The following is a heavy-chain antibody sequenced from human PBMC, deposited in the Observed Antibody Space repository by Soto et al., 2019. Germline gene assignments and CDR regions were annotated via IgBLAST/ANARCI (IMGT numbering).Heavy chain of an antibody. D-gene: IGHD6-19*01. Sequence: VASVKVSCKASGGTFSSYAISWVRQAPGQGLEWMGGIIPIFGTANYAQKFQGRVTITADKSTSTAYMELSSLRSEDTAVYYCARETAVAGRGFDYWGQGTLVTVSS. CDR3: ARETAVAGRGFDY. CDR2: IIPIFGTA. V-gene: IGHV1-69*06. CDR1: GGTFSSYA. J-gene: IGHJ4*02.